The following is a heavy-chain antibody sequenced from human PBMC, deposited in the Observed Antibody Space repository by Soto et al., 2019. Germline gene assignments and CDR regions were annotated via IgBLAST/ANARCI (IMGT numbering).Heavy chain of an antibody. V-gene: IGHV3-33*01. CDR3: ARTGYSSSSGYYYYYGMDV. CDR1: GFTFSSYG. CDR2: IWYDGSNK. Sequence: GGSLRLSCAASGFTFSSYGMHWVRQAPGKGLEWVAVIWYDGSNKYYADSVKGRFTISRDNSKNTLYLQMNSLRAEDTAVYYCARTGYSSSSGYYYYYGMDVWGQGTTVTVSS. D-gene: IGHD6-6*01. J-gene: IGHJ6*02.